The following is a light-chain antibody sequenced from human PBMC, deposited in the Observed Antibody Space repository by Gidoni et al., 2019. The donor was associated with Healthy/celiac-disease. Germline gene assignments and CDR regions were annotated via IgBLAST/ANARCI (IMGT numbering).Light chain of an antibody. CDR3: CSYAGSYTVV. V-gene: IGLV2-11*01. Sequence: QSALTQPRSVSGSPGQSVTISVTGTSSDVGGYNYVSWYQQHPGKAPKLMIYDVSKRPSGVPDRFSGSKSGNTASLTISGLQAEDEADYYCCSYAGSYTVVFGGGTTLTVL. J-gene: IGLJ2*01. CDR2: DVS. CDR1: SSDVGGYNY.